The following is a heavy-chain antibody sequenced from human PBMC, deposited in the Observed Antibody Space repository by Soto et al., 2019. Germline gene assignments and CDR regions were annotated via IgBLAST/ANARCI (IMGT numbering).Heavy chain of an antibody. CDR3: ARGSYDYIWGSYPNALVY. CDR1: GFTFSSYS. CDR2: ISSSSSYI. V-gene: IGHV3-21*01. J-gene: IGHJ4*02. Sequence: PGGSLRLSYAASGFTFSSYSMNWVRQAPGKGLEWVSSISSSSSYIYYADSVKGRFTISRDNAKNSLYLQMNSLRAEDTAVYYCARGSYDYIWGSYPNALVYWGQGTLVTVSS. D-gene: IGHD3-16*02.